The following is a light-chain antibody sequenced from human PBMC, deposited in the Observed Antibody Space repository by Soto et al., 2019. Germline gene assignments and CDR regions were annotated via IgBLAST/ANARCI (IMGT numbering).Light chain of an antibody. V-gene: IGKV3-15*01. CDR2: GAS. CDR3: QQYDNWPYT. J-gene: IGKJ2*01. Sequence: EIVMTHSPATLSVSPGERATLSCRASQRVSNNLAWYQQKPGQAPRLLIYGASTRATAIPARFSGSGSGTEFTLTISSLQSEDFAVYFCQQYDNWPYTFGKGTKLEIK. CDR1: QRVSNN.